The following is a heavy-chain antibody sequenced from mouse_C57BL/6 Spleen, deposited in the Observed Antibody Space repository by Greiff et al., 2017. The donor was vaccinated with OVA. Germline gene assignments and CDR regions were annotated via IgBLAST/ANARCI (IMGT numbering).Heavy chain of an antibody. CDR3: ATMVTTGYYFDY. CDR1: GFTFSDYG. J-gene: IGHJ2*01. Sequence: EVKLMESGGGLVKPGGSLKLSCAASGFTFSDYGMHWVRQAPEKGLEWVAYISSGSSTIYYADTVKGRFTISRDNAKNTLFLQMTSLRSEDTAMYYCATMVTTGYYFDYWGQGTTLTVSS. V-gene: IGHV5-17*01. CDR2: ISSGSSTI. D-gene: IGHD2-2*01.